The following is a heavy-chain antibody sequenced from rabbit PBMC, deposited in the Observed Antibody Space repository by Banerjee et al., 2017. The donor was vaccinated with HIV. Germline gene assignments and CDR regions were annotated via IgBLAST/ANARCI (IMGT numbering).Heavy chain of an antibody. D-gene: IGHD4-1*01. J-gene: IGHJ4*01. V-gene: IGHV1S40*01. CDR1: GFTLSNYW. Sequence: QSLEESGGDLVKPGASLTLTCTASGFTLSNYWMCWVRQAPGKGLEWIASIYAGTTYYASWVNGRFTISKTSSTTVTLQMTSLTAADTATYFCARDLAGVIGWNFNLWGPGTLVTVS. CDR3: ARDLAGVIGWNFNL. CDR2: IYAGTT.